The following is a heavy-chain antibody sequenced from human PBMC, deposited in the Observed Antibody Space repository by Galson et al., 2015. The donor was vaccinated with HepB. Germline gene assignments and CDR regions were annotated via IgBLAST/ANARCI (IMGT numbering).Heavy chain of an antibody. CDR1: GLSVSENY. CDR2: IYSGGST. J-gene: IGHJ6*02. Sequence: SLRLSCAASGLSVSENYMTWVRQGPGKGLEYISVIYSGGSTYYADSVKGRFTISRDIPKNTLHLQMNSLRSEDTAVYYCAGDGSGIATRGFYYFGMDVWGQGTTVIVSS. CDR3: AGDGSGIATRGFYYFGMDV. D-gene: IGHD6-6*01. V-gene: IGHV3-66*02.